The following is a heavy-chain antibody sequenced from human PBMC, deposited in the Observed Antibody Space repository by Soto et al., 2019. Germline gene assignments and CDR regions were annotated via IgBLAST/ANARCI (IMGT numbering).Heavy chain of an antibody. D-gene: IGHD2-2*01. Sequence: LRLSCAASGFTFSDYYMSWIRQAPGKGLEWVSYISSSSSYTNYADSVKGRFTISRDNAKNSLYLQMNSLRAEDTAVYYCARVLGSTSSPPGMDVWGQGTTVTVSS. V-gene: IGHV3-11*06. CDR2: ISSSSSYT. CDR3: ARVLGSTSSPPGMDV. J-gene: IGHJ6*02. CDR1: GFTFSDYY.